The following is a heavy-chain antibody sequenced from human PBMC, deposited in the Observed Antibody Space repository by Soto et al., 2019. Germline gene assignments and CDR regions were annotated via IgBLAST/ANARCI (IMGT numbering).Heavy chain of an antibody. CDR2: ITQDGTGK. V-gene: IGHV3-7*01. Sequence: ASGFTFSSYAMSWVRQAPGKGLEWVAYITQDGTGKYYVDSVKGRFTISRDNAKNSLVLQMNSLRAEDTAVYYCARDWRANSSGRGIGHWGQGALVTGSS. J-gene: IGHJ4*02. D-gene: IGHD6-6*01. CDR3: ARDWRANSSGRGIGH. CDR1: GFTFSSYA.